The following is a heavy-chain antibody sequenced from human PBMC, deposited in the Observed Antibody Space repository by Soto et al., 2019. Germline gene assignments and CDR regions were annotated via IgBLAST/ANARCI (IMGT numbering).Heavy chain of an antibody. CDR3: ARGRVVVPAAINWFDP. J-gene: IGHJ5*02. V-gene: IGHV4-31*03. CDR2: IYYSGST. D-gene: IGHD2-2*02. CDR1: GGSISSGGYY. Sequence: SETLSLTCTVSGGSISSGGYYWSWIRQHPGKGLEWIGYIYYSGSTYYNPSLKSRVTISVDTSKNQFSLKLSSVTAADTAVYYCARGRVVVPAAINWFDPWAQGTLVPVSS.